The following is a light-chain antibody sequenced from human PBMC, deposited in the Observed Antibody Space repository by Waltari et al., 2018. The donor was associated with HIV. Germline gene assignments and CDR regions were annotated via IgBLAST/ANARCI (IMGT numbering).Light chain of an antibody. Sequence: QSVLTQPPSASGAPGQRVTIPCTGYRSNIRAGFDVHWYQQMPGNAPKLLIYDNNIRPSGVPDRFSGSKSGTSASLAITGLQSEDEADYYCQSYDMSQSGSLVFGGGTKLTVL. V-gene: IGLV1-40*01. CDR3: QSYDMSQSGSLV. CDR1: RSNIRAGFD. J-gene: IGLJ2*01. CDR2: DNN.